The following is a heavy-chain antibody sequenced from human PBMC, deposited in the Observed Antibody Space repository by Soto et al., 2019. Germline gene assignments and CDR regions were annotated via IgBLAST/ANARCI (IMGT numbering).Heavy chain of an antibody. V-gene: IGHV4-39*01. D-gene: IGHD3-9*01. J-gene: IGHJ6*02. CDR1: GGSISSSSYY. CDR2: IYYSGST. Sequence: PSETLSLTCTVSGGSISSSSYYWGWIRQPPGKGLEWIGSIYYSGSTYYNPSLKSRVTISVDTSKNQFSLKLSSVTAADTAVYYCARTLTGSYYYGLDVWGQGTTVTVAS. CDR3: ARTLTGSYYYGLDV.